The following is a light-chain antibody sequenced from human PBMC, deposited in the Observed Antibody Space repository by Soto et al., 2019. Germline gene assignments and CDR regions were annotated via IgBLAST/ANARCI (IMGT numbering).Light chain of an antibody. CDR2: EVS. V-gene: IGLV2-14*03. CDR3: SSYTSTTTRV. CDR1: SSDVGGYNY. Sequence: QSVLTQPASVSGSPGQSITISCTGTSSDVGGYNYVSWYQQHPGKGPKLMIYEVSNRPPGVSNRFSGSKSGNTATLTISGLQAEDEADYYCSSYTSTTTRVFGTGTKVTLL. J-gene: IGLJ1*01.